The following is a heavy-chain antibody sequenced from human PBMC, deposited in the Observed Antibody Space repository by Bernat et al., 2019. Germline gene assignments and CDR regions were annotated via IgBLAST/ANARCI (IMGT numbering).Heavy chain of an antibody. CDR1: GYIFNTYA. V-gene: IGHV1-3*01. D-gene: IGHD3-16*01. CDR2: INEVNGNS. J-gene: IGHJ6*02. CDR3: ARDRPTGLGTYGMDV. Sequence: QVQLLQSGTEVKKPGASVLVSCKASGYIFNTYAVHWVRQAPGQGLEWMGWINEVNGNSRYSQKFQGRLTINWDTSATTAYMELSSLTSEDTAVYYCARDRPTGLGTYGMDVWGQGTTVSVSS.